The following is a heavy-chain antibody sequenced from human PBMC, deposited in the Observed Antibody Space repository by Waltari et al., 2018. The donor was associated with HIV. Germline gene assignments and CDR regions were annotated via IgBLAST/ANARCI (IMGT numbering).Heavy chain of an antibody. CDR1: GGSISSYY. J-gene: IGHJ5*02. D-gene: IGHD3-22*01. V-gene: IGHV4-59*01. CDR3: ARDYYDSSGYYYGYSP. CDR2: IYYSGST. Sequence: QVQLQESGPGLVKPSETLSLTCTVSGGSISSYYWSWIRQPPGKGLEWIWYIYYSGSTHHNPPLKSRVTISVYTSKTQFSLKLISVTAADTAVYYWARDYYDSSGYYYGYSPWGQGTLVTVSS.